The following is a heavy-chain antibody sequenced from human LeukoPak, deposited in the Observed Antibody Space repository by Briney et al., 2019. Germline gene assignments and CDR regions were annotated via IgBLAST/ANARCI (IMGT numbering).Heavy chain of an antibody. CDR3: ARGRGATDAFDI. V-gene: IGHV1-2*02. CDR2: INPNSGGT. Sequence: ASVKVSCKASGYTFTGYYMHWVRQAPGQGLEWMGWINPNSGGTNYAQKFQGRVTMTTDTSTSTAYMELRSLRSDDTAVYYCARGRGATDAFDIWGQGTMVTVSS. J-gene: IGHJ3*02. CDR1: GYTFTGYY. D-gene: IGHD1-26*01.